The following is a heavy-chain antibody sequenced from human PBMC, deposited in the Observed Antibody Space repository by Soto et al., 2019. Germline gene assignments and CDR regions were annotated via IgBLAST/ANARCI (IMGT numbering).Heavy chain of an antibody. J-gene: IGHJ4*02. CDR2: ISYDGTKK. CDR3: ARDASGGDYVPDY. CDR1: GFSLTDYA. Sequence: QVQLVESGGGVVQPGRSLRLSCAASGFSLTDYAMHWVRQAPGKGLEWVAVISYDGTKKYYAVSVEGRFTISRDDSKNTLYLQMNSLRAEDTAPYYCARDASGGDYVPDYWGQGTLVTVSS. V-gene: IGHV3-30-3*01. D-gene: IGHD4-17*01.